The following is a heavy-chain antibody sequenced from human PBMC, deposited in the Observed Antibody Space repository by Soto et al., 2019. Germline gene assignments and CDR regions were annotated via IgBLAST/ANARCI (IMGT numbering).Heavy chain of an antibody. CDR1: GGSISSGGYS. CDR3: AREEAYGYWFDP. D-gene: IGHD3-10*01. CDR2: IYHSGST. J-gene: IGHJ5*02. V-gene: IGHV4-30-2*01. Sequence: SETLSLTCAVSGGSISSGGYSWSWIRQPPGKGLERIGYIYHSGSTYYNPSLKSRVTISVDRSKNQFSLKLSSVTAADTAVYYCAREEAYGYWFDPWGQGTLVTVSS.